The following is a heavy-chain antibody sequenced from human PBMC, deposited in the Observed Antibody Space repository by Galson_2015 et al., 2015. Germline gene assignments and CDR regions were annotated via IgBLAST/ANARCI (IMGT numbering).Heavy chain of an antibody. CDR3: ARDSGYDAFDI. D-gene: IGHD5-12*01. CDR1: GFTFSSYG. J-gene: IGHJ3*02. CDR2: IWYDGSNK. Sequence: SLRLSCAASGFTFSSYGMHWVRQAPGKGLEWVAVIWYDGSNKYYADSVKGRFTISRDNSKNTLYLQMNSLRAEDSAVYYCARDSGYDAFDIWSQGTLVTFSS. V-gene: IGHV3-33*01.